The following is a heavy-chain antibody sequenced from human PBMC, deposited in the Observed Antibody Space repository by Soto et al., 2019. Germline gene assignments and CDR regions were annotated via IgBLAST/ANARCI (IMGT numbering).Heavy chain of an antibody. CDR1: GFIFSSYW. D-gene: IGHD3-22*01. Sequence: GGSLRLSCTASGFIFSSYWMHWVRQAPGKGLEWVADISCNSDTTYYSDSVKGRFTISRDNGKNSLFLQMNSLRDEDTAVYYCARVVVVIPPGYYYAMDVWGQGTTVTSP. CDR2: ISCNSDTT. J-gene: IGHJ6*02. V-gene: IGHV3-48*02. CDR3: ARVVVVIPPGYYYAMDV.